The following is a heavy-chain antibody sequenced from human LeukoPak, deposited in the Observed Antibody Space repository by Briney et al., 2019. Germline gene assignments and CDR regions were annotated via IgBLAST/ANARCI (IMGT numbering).Heavy chain of an antibody. CDR1: GFTFSSYN. J-gene: IGHJ4*02. D-gene: IGHD6-13*01. V-gene: IGHV3-21*01. CDR2: ISGSSSFI. Sequence: GGSLRLSCAASGFTFSSYNMNWVRQAPGKGLEWVSSISGSSSFISYADSMQGRFTISRDNARNSLYLQMNSLRAEDTAVYYCASRNSSSIDYWGQGTLVTVSS. CDR3: ASRNSSSIDY.